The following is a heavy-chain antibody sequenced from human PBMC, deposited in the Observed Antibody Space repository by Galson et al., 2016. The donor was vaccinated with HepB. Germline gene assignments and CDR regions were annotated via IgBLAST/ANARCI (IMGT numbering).Heavy chain of an antibody. J-gene: IGHJ4*02. V-gene: IGHV3-11*06. CDR3: ARGGVAAGFRPDY. Sequence: SLRLSCAASGFIFSDYYMSWLRQAPGKGLEWVSYISGSSTYTNNADSVKGRFTVSRDNAKNSLYLQMNSLRDEDTAVYYCARGGVAAGFRPDYWGQGTLVTVSS. CDR1: GFIFSDYY. D-gene: IGHD3-10*01. CDR2: ISGSSTYT.